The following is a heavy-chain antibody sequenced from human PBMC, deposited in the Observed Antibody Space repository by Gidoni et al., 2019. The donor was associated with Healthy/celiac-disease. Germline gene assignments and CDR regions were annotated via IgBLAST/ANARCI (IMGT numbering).Heavy chain of an antibody. D-gene: IGHD2-15*01. Sequence: EVQLVESGGGLVQPGGSLRLSCAASGFTFSSYSMNWVRQAPGKGLEWVSYLSSSSSTIYYADSVKGRFTISRDNAKNSLYLQMNSLRAEDTAVYYCASGLLRRARFDYWGQGTLVTVSS. J-gene: IGHJ4*02. V-gene: IGHV3-48*01. CDR2: LSSSSSTI. CDR3: ASGLLRRARFDY. CDR1: GFTFSSYS.